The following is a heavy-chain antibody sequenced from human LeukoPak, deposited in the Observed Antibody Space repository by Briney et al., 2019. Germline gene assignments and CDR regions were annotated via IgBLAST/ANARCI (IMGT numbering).Heavy chain of an antibody. CDR2: ISAYNGNT. D-gene: IGHD1-26*01. V-gene: IGHV1-18*01. J-gene: IGHJ4*02. CDR1: GYTFNRYG. CDR3: AREIVGATTGFDY. Sequence: GASVKVSCKASGYTFNRYGLSWVRQAPGQGLEWMGWISAYNGNTNYAQKLQGRVTMTTDTSTSTAYMELRSLRSDDTAVYYCAREIVGATTGFDYWGQGTLVTVSS.